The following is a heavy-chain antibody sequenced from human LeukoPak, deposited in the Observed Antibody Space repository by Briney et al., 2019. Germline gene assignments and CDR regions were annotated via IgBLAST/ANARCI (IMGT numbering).Heavy chain of an antibody. CDR2: IKQDGSEK. CDR1: GFTFGDYA. V-gene: IGHV3-7*01. Sequence: GRSLRLSCTASGFTFGDYAMSWFRQAPGKGLEWVANIKQDGSEKYYVDSVKGRFTISRDNAKNSLYLQMNSLRAEDTAVYYCARDPRVLLWFGELNYFDYWGQGTLVTVSS. J-gene: IGHJ4*02. CDR3: ARDPRVLLWFGELNYFDY. D-gene: IGHD3-10*01.